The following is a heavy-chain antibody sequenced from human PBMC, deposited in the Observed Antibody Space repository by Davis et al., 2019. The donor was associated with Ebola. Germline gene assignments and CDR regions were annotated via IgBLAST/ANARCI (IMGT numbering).Heavy chain of an antibody. CDR1: GGSFSGYY. D-gene: IGHD3-3*01. CDR3: ARDPLRFLEWSYYFDY. J-gene: IGHJ4*02. Sequence: MPSETLSLTCTVYGGSFSGYYWSWIRQPPGKGLEWIGYIYYSGSTNYNPSLKSRVTISVDTSKNQFSLKLSSVTAADTAVYYCARDPLRFLEWSYYFDYWGQGTLVTVSS. CDR2: IYYSGST. V-gene: IGHV4-59*12.